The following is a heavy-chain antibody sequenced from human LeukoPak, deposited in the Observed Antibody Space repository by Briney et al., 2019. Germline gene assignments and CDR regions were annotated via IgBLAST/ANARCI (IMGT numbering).Heavy chain of an antibody. CDR2: ISSSSSYI. D-gene: IGHD6-13*01. J-gene: IGHJ4*02. CDR1: GFTFSSYN. CDR3: ARGLPASAAGTVY. Sequence: GGPLRLSCAASGFTFSSYNMNWVRQAPGKGLEWVSSISSSSSYIYYADSVKGRFTISRDNAKNSLYLQMNSLRAEDTAVYYCARGLPASAAGTVYWGQGTLVIVSS. V-gene: IGHV3-21*01.